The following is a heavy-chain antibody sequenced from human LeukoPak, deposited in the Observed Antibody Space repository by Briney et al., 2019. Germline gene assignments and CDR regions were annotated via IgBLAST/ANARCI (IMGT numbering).Heavy chain of an antibody. D-gene: IGHD2-2*01. V-gene: IGHV4-34*01. J-gene: IGHJ4*02. CDR3: ARASYQLLLDY. CDR1: GGSFSGYY. CDR2: INHSGST. Sequence: SETLSLTCAVYGGSFSGYYWSWIRQPPGKGLEWIGEINHSGSTNYNPSLKSRVTIAVDTSKNQFSLKLSSVTAADTAVYYCARASYQLLLDYWAQGTLVTVSS.